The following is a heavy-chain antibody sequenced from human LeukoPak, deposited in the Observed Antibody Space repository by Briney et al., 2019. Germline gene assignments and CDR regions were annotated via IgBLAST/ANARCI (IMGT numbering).Heavy chain of an antibody. V-gene: IGHV3-23*01. J-gene: IGHJ4*02. CDR1: GFTFSSYA. Sequence: GGSLRLSCAASGFTFSSYAMSWVRQAPGKGLEWVSAISGSGGSTYYADSVKGRFTISRDNAKNSLYLQMNSLRAEDTAVYYCARGSGNFWSGGSSFDYWGQGTLVTVSS. CDR2: ISGSGGST. D-gene: IGHD3-3*01. CDR3: ARGSGNFWSGGSSFDY.